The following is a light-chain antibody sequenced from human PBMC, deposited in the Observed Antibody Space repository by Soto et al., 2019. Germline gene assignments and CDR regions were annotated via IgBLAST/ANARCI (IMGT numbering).Light chain of an antibody. Sequence: DIQLTQSPSFLSASVGDRVTITCRASQDINTYLAWYQQKPGKAPKLLIFAASTLQNGVPSRFSGSGSGTEFTVTITSLQPENFATYYCQQRKSYPITFGQGTRLEIK. CDR2: AAS. CDR3: QQRKSYPIT. V-gene: IGKV1-9*01. CDR1: QDINTY. J-gene: IGKJ5*01.